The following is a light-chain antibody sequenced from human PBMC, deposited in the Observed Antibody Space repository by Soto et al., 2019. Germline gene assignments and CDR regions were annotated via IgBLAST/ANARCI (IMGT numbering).Light chain of an antibody. CDR1: QSISSW. CDR2: DAS. Sequence: DIQMTQSPSTLSASVGDRVTITCRASQSISSWLAWYQQKPGKAPKLLIYDASSLESGVPSRFSGSGSATEFTLTISSLQPDDFATYYCQQSYSTPPYTFGQGTKLDMK. CDR3: QQSYSTPPYT. J-gene: IGKJ2*01. V-gene: IGKV1-5*01.